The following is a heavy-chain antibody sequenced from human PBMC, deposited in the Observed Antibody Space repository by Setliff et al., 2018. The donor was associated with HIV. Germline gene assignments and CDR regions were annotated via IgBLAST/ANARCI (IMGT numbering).Heavy chain of an antibody. D-gene: IGHD5-18*01. CDR1: GGSISSYY. V-gene: IGHV4-59*01. J-gene: IGHJ4*02. CDR3: ASGEYSYGYRFDY. Sequence: SETLSLTCTVSGGSISSYYWSWIRQPPGKGLEWIGYIYYSGSTNYNPSLKSRVTISVDTSKNHFSLKLSSVTAADTAVYYCASGEYSYGYRFDYWGQGTLVPSPQ. CDR2: IYYSGST.